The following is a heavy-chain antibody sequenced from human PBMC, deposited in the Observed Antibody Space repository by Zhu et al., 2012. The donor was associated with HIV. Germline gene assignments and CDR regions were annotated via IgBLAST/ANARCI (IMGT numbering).Heavy chain of an antibody. CDR1: GGSISSGDYY. J-gene: IGHJ4*02. Sequence: QVQLQESGPGLVKPSQTLSLTCTVSGGSISSGDYYWNWIRQPPGEGLEWIGYIYYAGNTYFNPSLKTRVTMALDATKNQFSLKLSSVTAADTAFYHCARGRYYGALLYFDYWGQRTLVTVSS. V-gene: IGHV4-30-4*08. D-gene: IGHD4/OR15-4a*01. CDR2: IYYAGNT. CDR3: ARGRYYGALLYFDY.